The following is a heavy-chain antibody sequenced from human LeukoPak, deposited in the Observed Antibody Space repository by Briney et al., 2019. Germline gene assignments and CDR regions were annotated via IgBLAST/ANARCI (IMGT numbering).Heavy chain of an antibody. CDR2: IYYSGST. V-gene: IGHV4-59*08. J-gene: IGHJ5*02. D-gene: IGHD3-10*01. CDR1: GGSISSYY. Sequence: PSETLSLTCTVSGGSISSYYWSWIRQPPGKGLEWIGYIYYSGSTNYNPSLKSRVTISVDTSKNQFSLKLSSVTAADTAVYYCARSTDTLPLQRGHVLWFGELLESWFDPWGQGTLVTVSS. CDR3: ARSTDTLPLQRGHVLWFGELLESWFDP.